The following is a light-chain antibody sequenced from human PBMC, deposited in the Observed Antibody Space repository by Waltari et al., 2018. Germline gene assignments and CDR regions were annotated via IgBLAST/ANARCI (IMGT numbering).Light chain of an antibody. CDR3: QSYDDRQSVV. Sequence: QSVLTQPPPGQRVTISCIGSSSNLGSDYDVHWYQQLPQTAPKLLIYGNTFRPSGVPRRFSGSRSGTSASLVSTGLQAEDEATYYCQSYDDRQSVVFGGGTKLTVL. CDR2: GNT. V-gene: IGLV1-40*01. J-gene: IGLJ2*01. CDR1: SSNLGSDYD.